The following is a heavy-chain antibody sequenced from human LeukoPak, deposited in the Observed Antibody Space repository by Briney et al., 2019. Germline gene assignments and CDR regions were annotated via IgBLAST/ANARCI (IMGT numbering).Heavy chain of an antibody. D-gene: IGHD1-1*01. CDR1: GFTFSSYA. Sequence: GGSLRLSCAASGFTFSSYAMSWVRQAPGKGLEWVSAISGSGGCTYYADSVKGRFTISRDNSKNTLYLQMNSLRAEDTAVYYCAKAHHEVRDHSDYWGQGTLVTVSS. J-gene: IGHJ4*02. CDR3: AKAHHEVRDHSDY. V-gene: IGHV3-23*01. CDR2: ISGSGGCT.